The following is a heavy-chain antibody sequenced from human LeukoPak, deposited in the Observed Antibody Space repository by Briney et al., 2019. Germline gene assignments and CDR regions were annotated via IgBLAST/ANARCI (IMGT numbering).Heavy chain of an antibody. CDR3: ASHYCSGGSCYAGY. V-gene: IGHV4-59*08. CDR1: GGSISSYY. Sequence: PSETLSLTCTVSGGSISSYYWSWIRQPPGKGLEWIGYIYYSGSTNYNPSLKSRVTISVDTSKNQFSLKLSSVTAADTAVYYCASHYCSGGSCYAGYWGQGTLVTVSS. J-gene: IGHJ4*02. CDR2: IYYSGST. D-gene: IGHD2-15*01.